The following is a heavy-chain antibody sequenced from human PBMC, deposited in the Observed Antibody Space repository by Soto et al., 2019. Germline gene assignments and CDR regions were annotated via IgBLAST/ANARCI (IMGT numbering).Heavy chain of an antibody. CDR1: GGSLSKYY. D-gene: IGHD3-3*01. CDR3: ASDNNDFWSLYPLAFDY. CDR2: ISTSGHV. J-gene: IGHJ4*02. Sequence: RSLTCSVSGGSLSKYYWSWIRQPAGKGLEWIGRISTSGHVVSKVSLRSRLTMSVDMSNNHFSLKLTSVTAADTAVYYCASDNNDFWSLYPLAFDYLCQGALLAVSS. V-gene: IGHV4-4*07.